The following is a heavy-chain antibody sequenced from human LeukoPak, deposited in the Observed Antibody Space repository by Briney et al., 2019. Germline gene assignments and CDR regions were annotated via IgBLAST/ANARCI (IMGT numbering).Heavy chain of an antibody. J-gene: IGHJ3*02. V-gene: IGHV3-21*06. Sequence: GGSLRLSCAASGVTFSSYSMNWVRQAPGKGLEWVSSISSSSRYIYYADSVKGRFTISRDNAENSLYLQMNSRRAEDTAVFYCARDRQVVTMAFDIWGQGTMVTVSS. D-gene: IGHD2-21*02. CDR2: ISSSSRYI. CDR3: ARDRQVVTMAFDI. CDR1: GVTFSSYS.